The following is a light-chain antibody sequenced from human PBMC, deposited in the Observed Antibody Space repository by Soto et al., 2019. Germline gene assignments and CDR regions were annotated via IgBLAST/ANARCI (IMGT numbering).Light chain of an antibody. Sequence: DIQMTQSPSTLSASVGDRVTITCRASQSISSWLAWYQQKPGKAPKLLIYDASSLESGVPSRFSGSGSGTEFTLTISSLQPDDFATYYCQQYNREGTFGQGTKVDIK. CDR1: QSISSW. CDR3: QQYNREGT. V-gene: IGKV1-5*01. J-gene: IGKJ1*01. CDR2: DAS.